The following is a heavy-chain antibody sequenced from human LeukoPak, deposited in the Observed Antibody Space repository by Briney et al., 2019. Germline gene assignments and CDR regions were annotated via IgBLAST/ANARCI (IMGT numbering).Heavy chain of an antibody. J-gene: IGHJ3*02. Sequence: ASVKVSCKASGYTFTGYYMHWVRQAPGQGPEWMGWINPNSGGTNYAQKFQGRVTMTRDTSISTAYMELSRLRSDDTAVYYCARVRNPYYYDSSGSLTDAFDIWGQGTMVTVSS. D-gene: IGHD3-22*01. CDR3: ARVRNPYYYDSSGSLTDAFDI. CDR2: INPNSGGT. V-gene: IGHV1-2*02. CDR1: GYTFTGYY.